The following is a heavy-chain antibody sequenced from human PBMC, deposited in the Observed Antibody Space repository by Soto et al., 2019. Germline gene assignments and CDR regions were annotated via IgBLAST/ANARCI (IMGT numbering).Heavy chain of an antibody. CDR3: ATADLTRVSPAVQFDH. J-gene: IGHJ4*02. V-gene: IGHV3-30-3*01. CDR2: ISYDAYTK. D-gene: IGHD2-2*01. Sequence: QVQLVESGGGVVQPGRSLRLSCAASGLSFSRYSMNWVRQAPGKGLEWLALISYDAYTKYYADSTKGRFTVSRDNSKNTLSLDMNSLRPADTAVYYCATADLTRVSPAVQFDHWGQGPLVTVS. CDR1: GLSFSRYS.